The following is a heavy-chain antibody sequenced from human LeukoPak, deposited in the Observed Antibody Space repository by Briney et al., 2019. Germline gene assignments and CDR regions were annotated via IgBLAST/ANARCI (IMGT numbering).Heavy chain of an antibody. CDR3: ARGVVVPAAISYYYYMDV. V-gene: IGHV1-69*01. J-gene: IGHJ6*03. Sequence: SVKVSCKASGGTFSSYAISWVRQAPGQGLEWMGGIIPIFGTANYAQKFQGRATITADESTSTAYMELSSLRSEDTAVYYCARGVVVPAAISYYYYMDVWGKGTTVTVSS. CDR2: IIPIFGTA. CDR1: GGTFSSYA. D-gene: IGHD2-2*02.